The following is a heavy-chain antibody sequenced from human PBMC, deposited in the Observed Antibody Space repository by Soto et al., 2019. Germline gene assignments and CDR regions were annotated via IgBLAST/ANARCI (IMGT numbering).Heavy chain of an antibody. CDR1: GYTFTMYR. D-gene: IGHD6-13*01. V-gene: IGHV1-18*01. CDR3: ARGRAASGAWHCGMNL. Sequence: QVQLVQSGTEAKRPGASVRVSCKASGYTFTMYRISWVRQAPGQGLEWIGWISTYTGDTHNAQRFQGRVTVTTDTSTTAVYMDLRSLRDDDTSVYYCARGRAASGAWHCGMNLWGQGTSVTVSS. CDR2: ISTYTGDT. J-gene: IGHJ6*02.